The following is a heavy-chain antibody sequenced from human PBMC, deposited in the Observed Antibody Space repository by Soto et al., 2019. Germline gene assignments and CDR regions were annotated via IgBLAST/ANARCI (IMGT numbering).Heavy chain of an antibody. D-gene: IGHD1-20*01. CDR1: GGSISNFY. CDR2: IYYSGST. CDR3: ARNKGITNH. Sequence: SETLSLTCTVSGGSISNFYWSWIRQPPGKGLEWIGSIYYSGSTNYNPSLKSRVTISVDTSKNQFSLNLSSVTAADTAVYYCARNKGITNHWGQGTLVTVSS. V-gene: IGHV4-59*01. J-gene: IGHJ5*02.